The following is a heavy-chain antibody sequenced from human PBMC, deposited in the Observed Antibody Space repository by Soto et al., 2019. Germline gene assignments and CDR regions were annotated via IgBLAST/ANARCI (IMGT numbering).Heavy chain of an antibody. V-gene: IGHV1-2*04. D-gene: IGHD3-22*01. CDR3: VKSRGVSSGYSPNAFDI. CDR1: GYTFTGYY. CDR2: INPSSGGT. J-gene: IGHJ3*02. Sequence: SVKVSCEASGYTFTGYYLHWVRQAPGQGLEWLGCINPSSGGTSFARKFQGSVTMTTDTSISTVYMELSRLRSDDTAVYYFVKSRGVSSGYSPNAFDIWGQGTMVTASS.